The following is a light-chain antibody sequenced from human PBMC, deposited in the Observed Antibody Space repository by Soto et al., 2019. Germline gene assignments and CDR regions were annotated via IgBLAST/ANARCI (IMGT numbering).Light chain of an antibody. Sequence: EIVLTQSPGTLSLSPVERATLSCRASQSVSKYLAWYQQKPGQAPRVLIYGASSRATGIPDRFSGSGSGTDFTLTISRLEPEDFAVYYCHQYGTSPWTLGQGTKVEIK. J-gene: IGKJ1*01. CDR2: GAS. V-gene: IGKV3-20*01. CDR1: QSVSKY. CDR3: HQYGTSPWT.